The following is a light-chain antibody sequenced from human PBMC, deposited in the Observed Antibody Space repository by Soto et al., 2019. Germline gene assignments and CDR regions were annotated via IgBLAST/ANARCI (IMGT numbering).Light chain of an antibody. Sequence: DIVFTQSPGTLSLSPGERATLSCRASQSVSTYLACYPQKPGQAPRLLIYGASTRANGIPARFSGSGSGTELTLTISSLQSEDFAVYDCQQYNNWPQITFGQGTRLEIK. V-gene: IGKV3-15*01. J-gene: IGKJ5*01. CDR3: QQYNNWPQIT. CDR2: GAS. CDR1: QSVSTY.